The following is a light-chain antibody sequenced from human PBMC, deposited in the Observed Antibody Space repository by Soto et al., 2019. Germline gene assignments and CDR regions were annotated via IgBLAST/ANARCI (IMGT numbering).Light chain of an antibody. CDR2: AAS. Sequence: AIRMTQSPSSFSASTVDRVTITCRASQGISSYLAWYQQKPGKAPKLLIYAASTLQSGVPSRFSGSGSGTDFTLTISCLQSEDFATYYCQQYYSYPRPFGQGPQWIS. J-gene: IGKJ1*01. V-gene: IGKV1-8*01. CDR1: QGISSY. CDR3: QQYYSYPRP.